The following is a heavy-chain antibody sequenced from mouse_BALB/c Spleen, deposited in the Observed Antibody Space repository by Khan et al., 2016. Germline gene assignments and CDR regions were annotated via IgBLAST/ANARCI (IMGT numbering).Heavy chain of an antibody. D-gene: IGHD1-1*01. CDR2: IITYSGTS. CDR3: PFATSPNTAYMQFNNQINEDTATDFGASDRYYYGSSEALDV. J-gene: IGHJ1*01. Sequence: QIELVQSGPELERPGKTVKISCKASGYTFTNYGINWVKQAPGKGLKWMGCIITYSGTSTYADDFNGRFTFPFETSANTAYLQINILKNEDTASFTLPFATSPNTAYMQFNNQINEDTATDFGASDRYYYGSSEALDVWGQGTTVTVSS. CDR1: GYTFTNYG. V-gene: IGHV9-1*03.